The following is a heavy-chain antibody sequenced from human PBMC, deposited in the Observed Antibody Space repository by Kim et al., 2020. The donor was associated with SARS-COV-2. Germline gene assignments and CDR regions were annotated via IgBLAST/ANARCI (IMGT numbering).Heavy chain of an antibody. V-gene: IGHV3-66*01. CDR2: IYSGGSGST. CDR1: GFPVSNNY. J-gene: IGHJ5*02. Sequence: GGSLRLSCAVSGFPVSNNYMSWVRQAPGKGLEWVSVIYSGGSGSTYYADSVKGRFTLSRDNSKNTLDLQMNSLRVEDTAVYYCVGRNWFDPWGQGTPVTV. CDR3: VGRNWFDP.